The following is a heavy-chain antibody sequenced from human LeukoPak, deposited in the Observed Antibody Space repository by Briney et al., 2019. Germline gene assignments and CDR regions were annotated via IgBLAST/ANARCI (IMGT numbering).Heavy chain of an antibody. V-gene: IGHV1-2*02. CDR1: GYTFTCYY. D-gene: IGHD3-22*01. J-gene: IGHJ4*02. Sequence: ASVKVSCKASGYTFTCYYMHWVRQAPAQGLEWMGWINPNSGGTNYAQKFQGRVTMTRDTSISTAYMELSRLRSDDTAVYYCARAGDSSGYYYPIDYWGQGTLVTVSS. CDR2: INPNSGGT. CDR3: ARAGDSSGYYYPIDY.